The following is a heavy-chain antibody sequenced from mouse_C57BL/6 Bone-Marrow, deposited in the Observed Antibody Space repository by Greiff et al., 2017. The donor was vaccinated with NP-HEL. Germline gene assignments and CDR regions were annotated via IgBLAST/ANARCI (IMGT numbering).Heavy chain of an antibody. CDR1: GYTFTDYY. D-gene: IGHD1-3*01. CDR3: ALTSDY. CDR2: INPNNGGT. Sequence: VQLQQSGPELVKPGASVKISCKASGYTFTDYYMNWVKQSHGKSLEWIGDINPNNGGTSYNQKFKGKATLTVDKSSSTAYMELRSLTSEDSAVYYCALTSDYWGQGTTLTVSS. J-gene: IGHJ2*01. V-gene: IGHV1-26*01.